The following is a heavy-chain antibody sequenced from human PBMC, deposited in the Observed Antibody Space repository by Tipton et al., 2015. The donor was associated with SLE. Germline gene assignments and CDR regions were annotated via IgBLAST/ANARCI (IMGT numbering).Heavy chain of an antibody. V-gene: IGHV4-61*02. Sequence: TLSLTCTVSDGSISGSTYYWSWLRQPAGKGLEWIGRIYPNGGTNYNPSLESRVTISIDTSENQFSLKLSSVTAADTAVYYCARGGYDFWSGPGNYWGQGTQVTVSS. CDR3: ARGGYDFWSGPGNY. D-gene: IGHD3-3*01. CDR1: DGSISGSTYY. CDR2: IYPNGGT. J-gene: IGHJ4*02.